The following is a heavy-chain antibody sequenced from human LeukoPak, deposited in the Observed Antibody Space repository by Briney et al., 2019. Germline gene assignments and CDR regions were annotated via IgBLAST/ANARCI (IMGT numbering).Heavy chain of an antibody. CDR2: IYYSGST. CDR1: GGSISRYY. Sequence: PSETLSLTCTVSGGSISRYYWSWIRQPPGKGLEWIGYIYYSGSTNYNPSLKSRVTISVDTSKNQFSLKLSSVTAADTAVYYCARETRGIVGATWRKAWGYWGQGTLVAVSS. CDR3: ARETRGIVGATWRKAWGY. D-gene: IGHD1-26*01. J-gene: IGHJ4*02. V-gene: IGHV4-59*01.